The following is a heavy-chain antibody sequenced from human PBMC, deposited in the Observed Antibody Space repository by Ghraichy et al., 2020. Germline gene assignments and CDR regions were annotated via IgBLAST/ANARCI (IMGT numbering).Heavy chain of an antibody. CDR1: GYSISSGYY. D-gene: IGHD6-19*01. J-gene: IGHJ4*02. Sequence: GSLRLSCAVSGYSISSGYYWGWIRQPPGKGLEWIGNIYHSGSTYYNPSLKSRVTISVDTSKNQFSLNLSSVTAADTAVYYCARLAVGPRPFLDNWGQGTLVTVSS. V-gene: IGHV4-38-2*01. CDR2: IYHSGST. CDR3: ARLAVGPRPFLDN.